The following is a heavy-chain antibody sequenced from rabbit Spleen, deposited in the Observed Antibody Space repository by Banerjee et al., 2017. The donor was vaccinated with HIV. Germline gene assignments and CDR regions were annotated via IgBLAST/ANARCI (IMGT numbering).Heavy chain of an antibody. J-gene: IGHJ6*01. CDR1: GFTLSSNYW. CDR2: IYAGSSGST. V-gene: IGHV1S45*01. CDR3: ARDRSGVFHWLDF. D-gene: IGHD1-1*01. Sequence: QEQLVESGGGLVQPEGSLTLTCTASGFTLSSNYWMCWVRQAPGKGLEWIACIYAGSSGSTYYASWAKGRFTISKTSSTTVTLQMTSLTAADTATYFCARDRSGVFHWLDFWGPGTLVTVS.